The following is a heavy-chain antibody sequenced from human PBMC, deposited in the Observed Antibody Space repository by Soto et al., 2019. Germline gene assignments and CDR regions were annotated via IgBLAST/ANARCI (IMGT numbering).Heavy chain of an antibody. CDR2: MNPNSGNT. CDR1: GYTFTRYD. J-gene: IGHJ6*03. D-gene: IGHD2-15*01. Sequence: GASVKVSCKASGYTFTRYDINWVRQATGQGLEWMGWMNPNSGNTGYAQKFQGRVTMTRNTSISTAYMELSSLRSEDTAVYYCASSGYCSGGSCYGGDYYMDVWGKGTTVTVSS. CDR3: ASSGYCSGGSCYGGDYYMDV. V-gene: IGHV1-8*01.